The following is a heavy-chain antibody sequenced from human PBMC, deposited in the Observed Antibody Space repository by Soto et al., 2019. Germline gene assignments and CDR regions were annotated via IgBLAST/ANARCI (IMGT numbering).Heavy chain of an antibody. J-gene: IGHJ4*02. CDR3: ARLGGYYQALDQ. CDR2: IYYTGTT. Sequence: SETLSLTCTVSGDSTRSGNYYWSWIRQFPEKGLEWIGYIYYTGTTTYHPSLKSRVTISIDTSRNQFSLKLNSVTAADTAVYYCARLGGYYQALDQWGQGSRVTVS. D-gene: IGHD2-21*02. CDR1: GDSTRSGNYY. V-gene: IGHV4-61*01.